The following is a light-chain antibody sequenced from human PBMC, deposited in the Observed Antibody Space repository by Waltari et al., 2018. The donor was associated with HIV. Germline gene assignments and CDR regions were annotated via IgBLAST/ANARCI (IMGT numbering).Light chain of an antibody. J-gene: IGLJ2*01. CDR1: SSNIGATSD. CDR2: ANN. V-gene: IGLV1-40*01. CDR3: QSYDSTLRVV. Sequence: QPVLTQPPSVSGAPGPRVTISCTRSSSNIGATSDVHWYQQLPGTAPKLLIYANNNRPSGVPDRFSGSKSGTSASLAITGLQAEDEADYYCQSYDSTLRVVFGGGTKLTVL.